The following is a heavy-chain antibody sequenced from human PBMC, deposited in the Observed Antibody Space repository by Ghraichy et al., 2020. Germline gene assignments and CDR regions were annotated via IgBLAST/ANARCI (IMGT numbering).Heavy chain of an antibody. V-gene: IGHV1-2*02. CDR2: INPNSGGT. CDR3: ARDGAIVVVVAAMDV. D-gene: IGHD2-15*01. CDR1: GYTFTGYY. J-gene: IGHJ6*02. Sequence: ASVKASCKASGYTFTGYYMHWVRQAPGQGLEWMGWINPNSGGTNYAQKFQGRVTMTRDTSISTAYMELSRLRSDDTAVYYCARDGAIVVVVAAMDVWGQGTTVTVSS.